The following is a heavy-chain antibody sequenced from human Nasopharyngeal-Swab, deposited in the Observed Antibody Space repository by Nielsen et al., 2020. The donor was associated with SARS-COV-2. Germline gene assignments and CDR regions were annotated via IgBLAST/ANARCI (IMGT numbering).Heavy chain of an antibody. Sequence: WIRQPPGKGLAWVSYINSSSSTIYYADSVKGRFTISRDNAKNSLYLQMNSLRAEDTAVYYCARVAPLAGSIGYYYYGMDVWGQGTTVTVSS. V-gene: IGHV3-48*04. D-gene: IGHD3-22*01. CDR3: ARVAPLAGSIGYYYYGMDV. CDR2: INSSSSTI. J-gene: IGHJ6*02.